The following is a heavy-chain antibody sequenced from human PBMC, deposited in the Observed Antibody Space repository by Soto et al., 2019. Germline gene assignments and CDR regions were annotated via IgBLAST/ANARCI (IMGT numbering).Heavy chain of an antibody. CDR2: ISSSGSTI. V-gene: IGHV3-11*01. Sequence: GSLRLSCAASGFTFSDYYMSWIRQAPGKGLEWVSYISSSGSTIYYADSVKGRFTISRDNAKNSLYLQMNSLRAEDTAVYYCARATVTTLIWDYWGQGTLVTVSS. CDR1: GFTFSDYY. CDR3: ARATVTTLIWDY. D-gene: IGHD4-17*01. J-gene: IGHJ4*02.